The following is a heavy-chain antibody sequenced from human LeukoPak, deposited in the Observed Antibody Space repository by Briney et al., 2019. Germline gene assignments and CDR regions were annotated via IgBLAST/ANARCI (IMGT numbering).Heavy chain of an antibody. J-gene: IGHJ4*02. Sequence: KTSETLSLTCTVSGGSISNYYWNWIRQSPERGLEWIGFIHKSGSTNSNPSLKTRVSISVDSSRNQFSLKLTSVTAADTAVYYCARDGRGTAMIDYWGQGTLVIVSS. CDR1: GGSISNYY. CDR3: ARDGRGTAMIDY. V-gene: IGHV4-59*01. D-gene: IGHD5-18*01. CDR2: IHKSGST.